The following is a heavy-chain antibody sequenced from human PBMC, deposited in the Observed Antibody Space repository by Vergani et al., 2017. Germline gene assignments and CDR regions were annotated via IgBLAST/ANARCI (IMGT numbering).Heavy chain of an antibody. CDR2: NVVGSGNT. V-gene: IGHV1-58*02. D-gene: IGHD6-13*01. CDR3: AADPSSSWGHYYYCMDV. J-gene: IGHJ6*02. CDR1: GFTFTSSA. Sequence: QMPLVQSGPEVKKPGTSVTVSCKASGFTFTSSAMQWVRQARGQRLEWIGWNVVGSGNTNYAQKFQERVTITRDMSTSTAYMELSSLISEDTAVYYCAADPSSSWGHYYYCMDVWGQGTTVTVSS.